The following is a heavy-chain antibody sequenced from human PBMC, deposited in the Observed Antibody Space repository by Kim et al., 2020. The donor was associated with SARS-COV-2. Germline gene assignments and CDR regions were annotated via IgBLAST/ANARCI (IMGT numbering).Heavy chain of an antibody. CDR1: GFTFSDYY. CDR3: ARDRQSGNLDY. D-gene: IGHD1-26*01. Sequence: GGSLRLSCAASGFTFSDYYMSWIRQAPGKGLEWVSYISSSSSYTNYADSVKGRFTISRDNAKNSLYLQMNSLRAEDTAVYYCARDRQSGNLDYWGQGTLVTVSS. V-gene: IGHV3-11*05. J-gene: IGHJ4*02. CDR2: ISSSSSYT.